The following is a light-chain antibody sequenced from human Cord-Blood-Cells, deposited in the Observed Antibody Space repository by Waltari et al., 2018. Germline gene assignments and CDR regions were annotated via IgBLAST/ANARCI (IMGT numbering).Light chain of an antibody. Sequence: EIVLTQSPAPLSLSPGERATLSCRPSQSVSSYLARYQQKPGKAPRPLIYDASNRATGIPARFSVSASGTDFTLTISSVEPEDFAVYYCQQRSNWPTFGGGTKVEIK. CDR3: QQRSNWPT. V-gene: IGKV3-11*01. CDR2: DAS. CDR1: QSVSSY. J-gene: IGKJ4*01.